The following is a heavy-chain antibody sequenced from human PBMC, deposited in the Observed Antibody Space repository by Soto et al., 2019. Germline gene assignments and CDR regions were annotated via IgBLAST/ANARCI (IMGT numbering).Heavy chain of an antibody. CDR3: ATAEVDY. V-gene: IGHV3-74*01. CDR2: MNSDGRTT. Sequence: PGGSLRLSCAASGFNFGNNWMHWVRQAPGKGLEWVSRMNSDGRTTNCADSVKGRFTVSRDNAKNTLYLQMNSLRAEDTAVYYCATAEVDYWGPGTLVTVS. J-gene: IGHJ4*02. CDR1: GFNFGNNW.